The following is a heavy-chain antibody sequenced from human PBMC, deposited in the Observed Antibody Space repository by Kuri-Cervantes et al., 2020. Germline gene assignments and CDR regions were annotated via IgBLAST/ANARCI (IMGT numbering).Heavy chain of an antibody. CDR2: ISYDGSNK. CDR3: ARDSGYYYGSGSQLYYYYGMDV. D-gene: IGHD3-10*01. Sequence: GGSLRLSCAASGSTFSSYAMHWVRQAPGKGLEWVAVISYDGSNKYYADSVKGRFTISRDNSKNTLYLQMNSLRAEDTAVYYCARDSGYYYGSGSQLYYYYGMDVWGQGTTVTVSS. V-gene: IGHV3-30-3*01. J-gene: IGHJ6*02. CDR1: GSTFSSYA.